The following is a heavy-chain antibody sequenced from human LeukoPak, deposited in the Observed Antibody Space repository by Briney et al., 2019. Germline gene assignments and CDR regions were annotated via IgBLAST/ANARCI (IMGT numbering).Heavy chain of an antibody. CDR2: IYYSGST. CDR1: GGSISSGDNY. J-gene: IGHJ5*02. Sequence: PSQTLSLTCTVSGGSISSGDNYWSWIRQPPGKGLEWIGYIYYSGSTNYNPSLKSRVTMSVDTSKNQFSLKLSSVTAADTAVYYCARLTKEVGATGPGWFDPWGQGTLVTVSS. CDR3: ARLTKEVGATGPGWFDP. V-gene: IGHV4-30-4*01. D-gene: IGHD1-26*01.